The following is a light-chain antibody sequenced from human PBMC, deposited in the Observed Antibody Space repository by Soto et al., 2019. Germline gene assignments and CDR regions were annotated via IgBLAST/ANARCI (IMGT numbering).Light chain of an antibody. J-gene: IGLJ3*02. CDR3: SSYTTSSTQV. V-gene: IGLV2-14*01. CDR2: EVS. Sequence: QSVLTQPASVSGSPGQSITISCTGTSSDVGYFNYVSWYQHHPGKAPKLIIYEVSNRPSGVSNRFSASKSGNTASLTISGLQAEDEDDYYCSSYTTSSTQVFGGGTKLTVL. CDR1: SSDVGYFNY.